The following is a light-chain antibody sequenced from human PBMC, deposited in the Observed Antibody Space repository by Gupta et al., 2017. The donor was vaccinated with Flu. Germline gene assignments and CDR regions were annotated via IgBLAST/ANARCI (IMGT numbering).Light chain of an antibody. Sequence: VMTQPELSLPVTPGEPASISCRSRKSLLHSNGYNYLAWYLRKPGQSPQLLMYLGSNRASGVPDRFSGSGSGTDFTLKISRVEAEDVGVYYCKQYLQTPWTFGQGTKVEIK. V-gene: IGKV2-28*01. CDR1: KSLLHSNGYNY. J-gene: IGKJ1*01. CDR2: LGS. CDR3: KQYLQTPWT.